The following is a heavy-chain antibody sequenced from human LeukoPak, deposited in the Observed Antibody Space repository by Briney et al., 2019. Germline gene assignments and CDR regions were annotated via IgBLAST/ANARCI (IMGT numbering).Heavy chain of an antibody. CDR2: INPNSGGT. D-gene: IGHD1-26*01. CDR1: GYTFTSYY. V-gene: IGHV1-2*02. J-gene: IGHJ4*02. CDR3: ARDRPAGPGGSSD. Sequence: ASVKVSCKASGYTFTSYYMHWVRQAPGQGLEWMGWINPNSGGTNYAQKFQGRVTMTRDTSISTAYMELRSLRSDDTAVYYCARDRPAGPGGSSDWGQGTLVTVPS.